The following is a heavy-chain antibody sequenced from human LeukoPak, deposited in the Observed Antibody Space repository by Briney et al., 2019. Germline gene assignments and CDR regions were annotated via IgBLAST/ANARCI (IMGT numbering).Heavy chain of an antibody. Sequence: GGSLRLSCAASGFTFSSYWMSWVRQAPGKGLEWVANIKQDGSEKYYVDSVKGRFTISRDSAKNSLYLQMNSLRAEDTAVYYCATSRYCSSTSCSWDYYFDYWGQGTLVTVSS. CDR3: ATSRYCSSTSCSWDYYFDY. CDR1: GFTFSSYW. CDR2: IKQDGSEK. D-gene: IGHD2-2*01. J-gene: IGHJ4*02. V-gene: IGHV3-7*01.